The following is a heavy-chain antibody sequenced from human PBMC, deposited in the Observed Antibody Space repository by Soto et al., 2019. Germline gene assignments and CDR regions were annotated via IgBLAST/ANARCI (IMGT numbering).Heavy chain of an antibody. CDR2: ISSSSGSSI. V-gene: IGHV3-11*04. CDR3: ARWGATVPTWPYGLDV. D-gene: IGHD4-17*01. CDR1: GFTFSDYS. Sequence: GGSLRLSCAASGFTFSDYSMNWIRQAPGKGLEWVSFISSSSGSSIYYADSAKGRFTISRDDAKNSLYLQMNSLRDEDTAVYYCARWGATVPTWPYGLDVWGQGTTVTVSS. J-gene: IGHJ6*02.